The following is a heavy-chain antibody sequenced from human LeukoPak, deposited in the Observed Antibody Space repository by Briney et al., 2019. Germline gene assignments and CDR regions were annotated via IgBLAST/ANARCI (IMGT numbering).Heavy chain of an antibody. Sequence: GGSLRLSCVASGFTFSRYWMHWVRQAPGKGLEWVSLISGDGGSTYYADSVKGRFTISRDNSKNSLYLQMNSLRTEDTALYYCAKDVYDSSGYYRTTYYYYGMDVWGQGTTVTVSS. CDR2: ISGDGGST. J-gene: IGHJ6*02. V-gene: IGHV3-43*02. CDR3: AKDVYDSSGYYRTTYYYYGMDV. CDR1: GFTFSRYW. D-gene: IGHD3-22*01.